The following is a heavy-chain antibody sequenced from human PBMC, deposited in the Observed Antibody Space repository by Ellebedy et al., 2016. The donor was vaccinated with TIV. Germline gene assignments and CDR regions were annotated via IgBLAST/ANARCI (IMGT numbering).Heavy chain of an antibody. CDR3: ASHALVRTTEDSIYGPGSVKY. D-gene: IGHD2-8*02. V-gene: IGHV4-59*01. J-gene: IGHJ4*01. Sequence: SETLSLXCGVSGASMSDYYWSWIRQSPGKGLEWIGHIFHDGTSNYNPSLKSRVTISVDTSRRQFSLNLGSVTAADTAIYYCASHALVRTTEDSIYGPGSVKYWGHGTLVTVSS. CDR1: GASMSDYY. CDR2: IFHDGTS.